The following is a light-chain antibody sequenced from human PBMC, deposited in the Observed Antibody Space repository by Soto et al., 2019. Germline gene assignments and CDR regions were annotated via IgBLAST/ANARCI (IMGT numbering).Light chain of an antibody. CDR1: RSVDLC. Sequence: DNQMTQSPSTLSASVGDRVTITCRASRSVDLCLAWYQQKPGKAPKLLIYEASNLQTGVSSRFSGSGSGTDFTFIISSLQPEDIATYYCQQYDFLLTFGGGTKVDIK. CDR3: QQYDFLLT. V-gene: IGKV1-33*01. J-gene: IGKJ4*01. CDR2: EAS.